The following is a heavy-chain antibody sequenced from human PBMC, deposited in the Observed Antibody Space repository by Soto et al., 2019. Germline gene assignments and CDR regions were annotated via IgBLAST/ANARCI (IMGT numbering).Heavy chain of an antibody. CDR2: IKEDGSEE. Sequence: EVQLVESGGGLVQPGGSLRLSCAASGFTFSTYWMNWVRQAPGKGLAWVANIKEDGSEEYYVDSVKGRFTISRDNAKNSLYLDMNSLRGDDTAVYYCARDWGAPGRGSAFGYYYHFGLDVWGQGTTVTVPS. D-gene: IGHD3-16*01. CDR3: ARDWGAPGRGSAFGYYYHFGLDV. V-gene: IGHV3-7*05. J-gene: IGHJ6*02. CDR1: GFTFSTYW.